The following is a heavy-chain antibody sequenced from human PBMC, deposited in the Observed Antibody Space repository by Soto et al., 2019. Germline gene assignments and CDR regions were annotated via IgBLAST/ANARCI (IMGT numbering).Heavy chain of an antibody. CDR1: GFTFSSYS. Sequence: GGSLRLSCAASGFTFSSYSMNWVRQAPGKGLEWISYISTTSSSIYYADSMKGRFTISRDNTKNSLFLQMNSLRDEDTAVYYCARKGVAFDYWGQGALVTVSS. D-gene: IGHD3-3*01. CDR2: ISTTSSSI. J-gene: IGHJ4*02. V-gene: IGHV3-48*02. CDR3: ARKGVAFDY.